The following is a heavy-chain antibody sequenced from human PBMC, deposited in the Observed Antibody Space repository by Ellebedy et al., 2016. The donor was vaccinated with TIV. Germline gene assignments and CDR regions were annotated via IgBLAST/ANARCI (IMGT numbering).Heavy chain of an antibody. J-gene: IGHJ6*02. CDR3: ARDPTAGTGYYYYGMDV. V-gene: IGHV4-39*07. D-gene: IGHD6-13*01. CDR1: GGSISSSSYY. CDR2: IYYSGST. Sequence: SETLSLTCTVSGGSISSSSYYWGWIRQPPGKGLEWIGSIYYSGSTYYNPSLKSRVTISVDTSKNQFSLKLSSVTAADTAVYYCARDPTAGTGYYYYGMDVWGQGTTVTVSS.